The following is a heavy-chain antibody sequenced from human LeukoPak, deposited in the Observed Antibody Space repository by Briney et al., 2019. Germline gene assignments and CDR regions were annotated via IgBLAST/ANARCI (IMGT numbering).Heavy chain of an antibody. CDR2: ISAYNGNT. D-gene: IGHD6-19*01. CDR3: ARSLTSGYSSGWYSY. Sequence: VASVKVSCKASGYTFTSYGISWVRQAPGQGLEWMGWISAYNGNTNYAQKLQGRVTMTTDTSTSTAYMELRSLRSDDTAVYYCARSLTSGYSSGWYSYWGQGTLVTVSS. V-gene: IGHV1-18*01. CDR1: GYTFTSYG. J-gene: IGHJ4*02.